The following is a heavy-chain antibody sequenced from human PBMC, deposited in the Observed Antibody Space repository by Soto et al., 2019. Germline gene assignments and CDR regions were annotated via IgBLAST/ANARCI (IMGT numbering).Heavy chain of an antibody. CDR3: ASARFKYRSGEGGTFDH. CDR2: IIPIFGTT. CDR1: GGTFSSYA. Sequence: ASVKVSCKASGGTFSSYAINWVRQAPGQGLEWMGGIIPIFGTTNYAQKFQGRVTITADESTSTAYMELSSLRSEDTAVYYCASARFKYRSGEGGTFDHWGQGTLVTVSS. D-gene: IGHD6-19*01. V-gene: IGHV1-69*13. J-gene: IGHJ4*02.